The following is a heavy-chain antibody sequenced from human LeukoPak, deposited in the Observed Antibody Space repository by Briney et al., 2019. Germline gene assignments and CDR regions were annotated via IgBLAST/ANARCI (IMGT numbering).Heavy chain of an antibody. D-gene: IGHD2-21*02. CDR3: ARDFPVAYCGGDCSLFDY. Sequence: ASVKVSCKASRGTFSSYAISWVRQAPGQGLEWMGIINPSGGSTSYAQKFQGRVTMTRDTSTGTVYMELSSLRSEDTAVYYCARDFPVAYCGGDCSLFDYWGQGTLVTVSS. V-gene: IGHV1-46*03. J-gene: IGHJ4*02. CDR1: RGTFSSYA. CDR2: INPSGGST.